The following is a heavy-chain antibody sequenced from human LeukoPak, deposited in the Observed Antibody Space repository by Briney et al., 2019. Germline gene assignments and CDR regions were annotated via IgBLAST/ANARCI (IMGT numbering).Heavy chain of an antibody. V-gene: IGHV3-9*01. J-gene: IGHJ4*02. Sequence: GGSLRLSCAGSGFIFNNYTMHWVRQPPGKGLEWVSGISWNSGSIDYADSVKGRFTISRDNAKNSLYLQMNSLRVEDTAFYYCAKDNRRHYTSGPNPDSLHWGQGALVTVSS. CDR1: GFIFNNYT. CDR2: ISWNSGSI. CDR3: AKDNRRHYTSGPNPDSLH. D-gene: IGHD6-19*01.